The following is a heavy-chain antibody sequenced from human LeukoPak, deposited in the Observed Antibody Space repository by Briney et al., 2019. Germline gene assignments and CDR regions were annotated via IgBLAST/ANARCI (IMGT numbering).Heavy chain of an antibody. D-gene: IGHD2-21*02. CDR1: GRSINNFY. CDR2: VYYNGNSEST. Sequence: PSETLSLTCTVSGRSINNFYWTWVRQPPGKGLEWIGYVYYNGNSESTNYNPSLKSRVTISVDTSKNQFSLKLSSVTAADTAVYYCARDHETAYCGGDCYSGAFDIWGQGTMVTVSS. CDR3: ARDHETAYCGGDCYSGAFDI. J-gene: IGHJ3*02. V-gene: IGHV4-59*01.